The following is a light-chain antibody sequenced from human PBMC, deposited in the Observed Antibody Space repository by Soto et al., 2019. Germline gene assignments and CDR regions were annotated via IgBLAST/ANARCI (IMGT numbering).Light chain of an antibody. Sequence: AILGCRTSQSISSNLAWYQQKPGQAPRLLIYGASRRAMDIPVRFSGSGSGTEFTLTGSSLQYEDFALYFCHEYDSSAPVSFGGGTKVDIK. CDR2: GAS. J-gene: IGKJ4*01. V-gene: IGKV3-15*01. CDR3: HEYDSSAPVS. CDR1: QSISSN.